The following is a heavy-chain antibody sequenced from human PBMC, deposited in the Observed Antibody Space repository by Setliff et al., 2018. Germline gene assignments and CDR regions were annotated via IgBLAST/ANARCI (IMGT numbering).Heavy chain of an antibody. J-gene: IGHJ4*02. CDR2: INPDGSEK. V-gene: IGHV3-7*01. CDR1: GFTYNNDW. Sequence: GESLRLSCGASGFTYNNDWVSWVRQAPGKGLEWLASINPDGSEKYYVDSVKGRFTISRDNAKNSLSPQMNSLRTEDTAVYYCFGAGTCSYWGQGTQVTVSS. D-gene: IGHD3-10*01. CDR3: FGAGTCSY.